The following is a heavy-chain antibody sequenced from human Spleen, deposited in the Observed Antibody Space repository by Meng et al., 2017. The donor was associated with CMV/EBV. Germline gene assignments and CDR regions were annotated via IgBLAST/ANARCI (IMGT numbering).Heavy chain of an antibody. Sequence: ASVKVSCKTSGYSFRSSSINWVRQVPGQGLEWMGWISGHDGDTHYAQNLQDRVTMTTDTATSTAYMELRRLRSDDTAVYYCARGSVIPTAVGWNWFDPWGQGTLVTVSS. CDR2: ISGHDGDT. CDR1: GYSFRSSS. J-gene: IGHJ5*02. CDR3: ARGSVIPTAVGWNWFDP. D-gene: IGHD2-2*01. V-gene: IGHV1-18*01.